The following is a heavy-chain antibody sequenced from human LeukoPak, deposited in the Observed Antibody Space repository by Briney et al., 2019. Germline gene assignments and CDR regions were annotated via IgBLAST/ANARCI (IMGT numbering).Heavy chain of an antibody. V-gene: IGHV3-7*01. J-gene: IGHJ1*01. CDR3: AREGFPPGALH. D-gene: IGHD2-2*01. Sequence: PGGSLRLSCEASGFTFSTYWMSWVRQAPGKGLECVANIKPDGSDKYYVDSMKGRFTISRDNAKNSLYLQMNSLRAEDTAVYYCAREGFPPGALHWGQGTLVTVSS. CDR1: GFTFSTYW. CDR2: IKPDGSDK.